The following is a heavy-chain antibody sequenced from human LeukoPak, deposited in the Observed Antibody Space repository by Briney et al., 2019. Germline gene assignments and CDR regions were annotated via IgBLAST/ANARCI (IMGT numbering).Heavy chain of an antibody. CDR1: GFTFDDYA. CDR2: ISWNSGSI. D-gene: IGHD3-16*01. J-gene: IGHJ4*02. CDR3: ARDYDPLDY. V-gene: IGHV3-9*01. Sequence: GGSLRLSCAASGFTFDDYAMHWVRQAPGKGLEWVSGISWNSGSIGYADSVKGRFTISRDNAKNSLYLQMNSLRAKDTAVYYCARDYDPLDYWGQGTLVTVSS.